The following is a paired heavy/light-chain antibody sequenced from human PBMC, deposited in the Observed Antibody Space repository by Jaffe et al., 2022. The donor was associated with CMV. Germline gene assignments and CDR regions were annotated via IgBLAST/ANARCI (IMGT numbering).Light chain of an antibody. CDR3: QQYGSSPIFT. CDR1: QSVSSSY. J-gene: IGKJ3*01. V-gene: IGKV3-20*01. CDR2: GAS. Sequence: EIVLTQSPGTLSLSPGERATLSCRASQSVSSSYLAWYQQKPGQAPRLLIYGASSRATGIPDRFSGSGSGTDFTLTISRLEPEDFAVYYCQQYGSSPIFTFGPGTKVDIK.
Heavy chain of an antibody. V-gene: IGHV4-39*01. Sequence: QLQLQESGPGLVKPSETLSLTCTVSGGSISSSSYYWGWIRQPPGKGLEWIGSIYYSGSTYYNPSLKSRVTISVDTSKNQFSLKLSSVTAADTAVYYCARHDGVSGSYYYYYYYGMDVWGQGTTVTVSS. D-gene: IGHD1-26*01. J-gene: IGHJ6*02. CDR2: IYYSGST. CDR3: ARHDGVSGSYYYYYYYGMDV. CDR1: GGSISSSSYY.